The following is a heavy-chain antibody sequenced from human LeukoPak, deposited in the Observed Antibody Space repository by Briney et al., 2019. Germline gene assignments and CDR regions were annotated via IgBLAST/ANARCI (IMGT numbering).Heavy chain of an antibody. CDR3: GRVVPATAILAGYYYYYYMDV. CDR1: GGTYTSYA. J-gene: IGHJ6*03. D-gene: IGHD2-2*02. CDR2: IIPILDTT. Sequence: SVKVSCKASGGTYTSYAMSWVRQAPGQGLEWMGGIIPILDTTNYAKKFQGRVTITADESTSTGYMELSSLRSEDTAVYYCGRVVPATAILAGYYYYYYMDVWGKGTTVTVSS. V-gene: IGHV1-69*13.